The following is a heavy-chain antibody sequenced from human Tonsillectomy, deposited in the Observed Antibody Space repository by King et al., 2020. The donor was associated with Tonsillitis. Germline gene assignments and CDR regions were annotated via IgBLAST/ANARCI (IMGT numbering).Heavy chain of an antibody. CDR2: IYTSGST. CDR1: GGSISSGSYY. Sequence: VQLQESGPGLVKPSQTLSLTCTVSGGSISSGSYYWSWIRQPAGKGLEWIGRIYTSGSTNYNPSLKSRVTMSVDTSKNQFSLKLSSVTAADTAVYYCAKVGYDFWSGYYYFDYWGQGTLVTVSS. V-gene: IGHV4-61*02. CDR3: AKVGYDFWSGYYYFDY. J-gene: IGHJ4*02. D-gene: IGHD3-3*01.